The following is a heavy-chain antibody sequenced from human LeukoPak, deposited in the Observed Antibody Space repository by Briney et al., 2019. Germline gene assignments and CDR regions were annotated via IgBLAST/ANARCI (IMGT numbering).Heavy chain of an antibody. V-gene: IGHV3-23*01. CDR1: GFTFSSYA. CDR3: AKGGDSNGGVWDH. D-gene: IGHD2-21*02. CDR2: ISGSGGSR. J-gene: IGHJ4*02. Sequence: GRSLRLSCAASGFTFSSYAMSWVRQAPGKGLEWVSAISGSGGSRYYADSVKGRFTISRDNSKNTLYLQMNSLRAEDTAVYYCAKGGDSNGGVWDHWGQGTLVTVSS.